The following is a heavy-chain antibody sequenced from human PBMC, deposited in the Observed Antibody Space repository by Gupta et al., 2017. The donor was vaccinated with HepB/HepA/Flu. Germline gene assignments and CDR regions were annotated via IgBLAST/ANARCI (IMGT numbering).Heavy chain of an antibody. J-gene: IGHJ3*02. V-gene: IGHV3-30*18. CDR3: AKDYRVSAIGDDAFDI. D-gene: IGHD2-21*01. CDR2: MAYDGGNE. Sequence: QVQLVESGGGVVQPGMSLRLSCSASGFIFSSYGMHWVRQAPGKGLEWVAVMAYDGGNEFYADSGKGRFTISRDNSKNTRDLQMDSLRAEETAVYYCAKDYRVSAIGDDAFDIWGQGTMVTVSS. CDR1: GFIFSSYG.